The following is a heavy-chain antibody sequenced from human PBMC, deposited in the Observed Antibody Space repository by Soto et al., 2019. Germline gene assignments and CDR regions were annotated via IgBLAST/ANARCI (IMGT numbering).Heavy chain of an antibody. CDR2: IYHSGST. V-gene: IGHV4-4*03. Sequence: PETLSLTWAVSSGFISSSNWWTLVRQPPGKGLEWIGEIYHSGSTNYNPSLKSRVTISVDKSKNQFSLKLSSVTAADTAVYYCARHKIHWNGKLYYYYYYMDVWGRGTTVT. CDR1: SGFISSSNW. CDR3: ARHKIHWNGKLYYYYYYMDV. J-gene: IGHJ6*03. D-gene: IGHD1-1*01.